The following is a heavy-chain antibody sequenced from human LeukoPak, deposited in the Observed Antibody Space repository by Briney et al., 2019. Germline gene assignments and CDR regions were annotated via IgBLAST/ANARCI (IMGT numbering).Heavy chain of an antibody. V-gene: IGHV3-23*01. CDR1: GFTFSSYA. Sequence: GGSLRLSCAASGFTFSSYAMSWVRQAPGKGLEWVSAISGSGYSTDYADSVKGRFTISRDNPRDTLYLQMNSLRAEDTAVYYCAKDLSLGMVYGAYYFDYWGQGTLVTVS. CDR2: ISGSGYST. CDR3: AKDLSLGMVYGAYYFDY. J-gene: IGHJ4*02. D-gene: IGHD2-8*01.